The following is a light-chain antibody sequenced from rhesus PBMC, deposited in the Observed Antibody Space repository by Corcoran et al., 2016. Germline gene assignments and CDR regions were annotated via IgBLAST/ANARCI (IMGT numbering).Light chain of an antibody. J-gene: IGKJ4*01. CDR2: YAS. CDR3: QPYYNFPLA. V-gene: IGKV1-66*01. Sequence: DIQMTQSPSSLSASVGDRVTITCRASQGINNYLSWYQQQPGKAPKSLIYYASNLEAGIPSRFSGGKSGADYTLTISSLRPEDIGTYYCQPYYNFPLAFGGGTKVEVK. CDR1: QGINNY.